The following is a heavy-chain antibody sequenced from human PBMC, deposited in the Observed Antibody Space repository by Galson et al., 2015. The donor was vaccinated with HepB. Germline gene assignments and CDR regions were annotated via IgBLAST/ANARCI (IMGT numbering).Heavy chain of an antibody. D-gene: IGHD6-13*01. V-gene: IGHV6-1*01. CDR3: ARASGSSYDH. CDR1: GYSVSNDGVD. Sequence: CAISGYSVSNDGVDWHWIRQSPSRGLEWLARTYYRSQWYHDYAVPVKGQITINPDTSKNQFSLQVNSVIPEDTGMYYCARASGSSYDHWGQGVLVTASS. J-gene: IGHJ4*02. CDR2: TYYRSQWYH.